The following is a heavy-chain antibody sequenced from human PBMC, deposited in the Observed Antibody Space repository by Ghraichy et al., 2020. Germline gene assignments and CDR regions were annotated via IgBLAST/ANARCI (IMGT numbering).Heavy chain of an antibody. Sequence: SETLSLTCTVSGGSISTYYWSWIRQPPGKGLGWIGYIYYSGSTNYNPSLKSRVTISVDTSKNQFSLKLSSVTAADTAVYYCARGIAAAALYFDYWGQGTLVTVSS. V-gene: IGHV4-59*08. D-gene: IGHD6-13*01. CDR1: GGSISTYY. J-gene: IGHJ4*02. CDR3: ARGIAAAALYFDY. CDR2: IYYSGST.